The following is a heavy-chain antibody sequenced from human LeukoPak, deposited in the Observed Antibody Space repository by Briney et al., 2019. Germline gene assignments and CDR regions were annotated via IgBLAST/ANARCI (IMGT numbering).Heavy chain of an antibody. V-gene: IGHV3-23*01. CDR1: GFTFSSYA. J-gene: IGHJ4*02. CDR2: ISGSGSNT. D-gene: IGHD3-22*01. Sequence: GGSLRLSCAASGFTFSSYAMTWVRQAPGKGLEWVSGISGSGSNTYYADSVKGRFTMSRDNSKNTLYLQMNSLRAEDTAAYYCAKGTYDSRGHFDYWGQGTLVSVSS. CDR3: AKGTYDSRGHFDY.